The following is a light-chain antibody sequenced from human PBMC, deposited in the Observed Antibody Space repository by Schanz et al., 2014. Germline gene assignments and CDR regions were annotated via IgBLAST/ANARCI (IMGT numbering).Light chain of an antibody. CDR2: GAS. Sequence: IVMTQSPATLSVSPGERASLSCRASQSVNSNLAWYQQKPGQAPRLLIYGASTRAAGIPARFSGSGSGTEFTLTISSLQSEDFAVYYCQQYGSSPWTFGQGTKVEIK. CDR3: QQYGSSPWT. J-gene: IGKJ1*01. CDR1: QSVNSN. V-gene: IGKV3-15*01.